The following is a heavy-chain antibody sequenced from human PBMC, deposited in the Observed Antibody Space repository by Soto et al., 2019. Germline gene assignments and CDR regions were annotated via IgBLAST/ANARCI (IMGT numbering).Heavy chain of an antibody. V-gene: IGHV3-23*01. CDR2: ISGSGGST. D-gene: IGHD2-8*01. CDR3: AKDDALMVYGLAFEY. CDR1: GFTFSSYA. J-gene: IGHJ4*02. Sequence: GGSLRLSCAASGFTFSSYAMSWVRQAPGKGLEWVSAISGSGGSTYYADSVKGRFTISRDNSKNTLYLQMNSLRAEDTAVYYCAKDDALMVYGLAFEYWGQGTLVTVSS.